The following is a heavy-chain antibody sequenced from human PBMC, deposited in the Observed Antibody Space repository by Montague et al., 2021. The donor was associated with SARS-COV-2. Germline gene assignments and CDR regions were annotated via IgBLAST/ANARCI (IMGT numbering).Heavy chain of an antibody. V-gene: IGHV4-30-4*08. CDR1: GDSTKTTEYY. Sequence: TLSLTCNVSGDSTKTTEYYWGWIRQSPGKGLEWIGSVYFSGTTXFXXXXETRTTISIDTSKGQFSLKLSSVTAADTAVYFCVRAADNYYPSGPLVGFDLWGLGTLVTVSS. J-gene: IGHJ4*02. D-gene: IGHD3-10*01. CDR2: VYFSGTT. CDR3: VRAADNYYPSGPLVGFDL.